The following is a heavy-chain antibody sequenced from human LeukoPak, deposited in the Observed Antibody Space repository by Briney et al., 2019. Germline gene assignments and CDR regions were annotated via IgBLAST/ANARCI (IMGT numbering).Heavy chain of an antibody. J-gene: IGHJ6*04. CDR1: GGSISSYY. CDR3: ARDRSVVVPAANYGMDV. D-gene: IGHD2-2*01. V-gene: IGHV4-59*01. CDR2: IYYSGST. Sequence: PSETLSLTCTVSGGSISSYYWSWLRQPPGKGLGWVGYIYYSGSTNYNPALKSRVTISVDTSKNQFSLKLSSVTAADTAVYYCARDRSVVVPAANYGMDVWGKGTTVTVSS.